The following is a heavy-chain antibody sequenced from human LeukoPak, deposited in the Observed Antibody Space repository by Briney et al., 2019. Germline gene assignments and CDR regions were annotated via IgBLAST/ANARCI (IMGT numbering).Heavy chain of an antibody. Sequence: GGSLRLPCAASGFTFSSYAMSWVRQAPGKGLEWVSSFRGDGGSTYYAESVKGRFTISRDNSKNTVYLQMNNLRVEDTAIYYCAKDGYGSGGRWFDPWGQGTLVTVSS. V-gene: IGHV3-23*01. D-gene: IGHD3-10*01. CDR1: GFTFSSYA. J-gene: IGHJ5*02. CDR3: AKDGYGSGGRWFDP. CDR2: FRGDGGST.